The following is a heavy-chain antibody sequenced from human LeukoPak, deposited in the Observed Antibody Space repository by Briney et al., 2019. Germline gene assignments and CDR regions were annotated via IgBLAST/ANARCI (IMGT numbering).Heavy chain of an antibody. V-gene: IGHV4-39*07. D-gene: IGHD2-15*01. CDR1: GGSISSNNYY. CDR2: ISYSGNT. J-gene: IGHJ4*02. CDR3: ARNSCSGGSCYDNRGYFDY. Sequence: SETLSLTCFVSGGSISSNNYYWDWIRQSPGKGLEWIGSISYSGNTYDNPSLKSRVTVSIDTSKNQFSLKLSSVTAADTAVYFCARNSCSGGSCYDNRGYFDYWGQGTLVTVSS.